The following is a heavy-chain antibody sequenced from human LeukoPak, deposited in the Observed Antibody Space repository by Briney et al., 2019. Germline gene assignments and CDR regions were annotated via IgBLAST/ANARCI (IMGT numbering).Heavy chain of an antibody. CDR2: MNPNRGNT. J-gene: IGHJ4*02. V-gene: IGHV1-8*02. CDR1: GYTFTSYG. Sequence: ASVKVSCKASGYTFTSYGISWVRQAPGQGLEWMGWMNPNRGNTGYAQKFQGRVTMTRNTSISTAYMELSSLRSEDTAVYYCARDRYYDFWSGYQKGSGYFDYWGQGTLVTVSS. D-gene: IGHD3-3*01. CDR3: ARDRYYDFWSGYQKGSGYFDY.